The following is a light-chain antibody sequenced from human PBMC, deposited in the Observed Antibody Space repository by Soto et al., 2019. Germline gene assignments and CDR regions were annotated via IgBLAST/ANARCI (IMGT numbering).Light chain of an antibody. CDR3: NSYAGSNTL. CDR1: SSDVDDYNY. V-gene: IGLV2-8*01. Sequence: QSALTQPPSASGSPGQSVTISCTGTSSDVDDYNYVSWYQQHPGKAPKLMIYEVSKRPSGVPDRFSGSKSGNTASLTVSGLQAEDEAHYYCNSYAGSNTLFGGGTKLTVL. CDR2: EVS. J-gene: IGLJ2*01.